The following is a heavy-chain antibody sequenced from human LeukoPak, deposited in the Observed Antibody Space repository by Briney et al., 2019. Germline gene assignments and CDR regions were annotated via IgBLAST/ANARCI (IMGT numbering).Heavy chain of an antibody. CDR3: ARGSGSNERGDDAFDI. V-gene: IGHV3-53*01. J-gene: IGHJ3*02. D-gene: IGHD3-16*01. CDR1: GFTVSSNY. CDR2: IYSGGST. Sequence: GGSLRLSCAASGFTVSSNYMSWVRQAPGKGLEWVSVIYSGGSTYYADSVKGRFTISRDNSKNTLYLQMISLRAEDTAVYYCARGSGSNERGDDAFDIWGQGTMVTVSS.